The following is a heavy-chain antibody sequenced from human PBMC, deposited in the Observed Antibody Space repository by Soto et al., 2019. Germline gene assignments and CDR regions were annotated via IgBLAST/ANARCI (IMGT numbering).Heavy chain of an antibody. CDR2: ISVGGRDT. D-gene: IGHD6-6*01. J-gene: IGHJ5*02. CDR1: GFSLSDYW. V-gene: IGHV3-74*03. Sequence: GGSLRLSCAASGFSLSDYWMHWVRQVPGKGLLWVSRISVGGRDTTYADSVKGRFTISRDNAKNTLYLQMDSLRAEDTAVYYCARLAQLAARPGNWFDPWGQGPLVTVSS. CDR3: ARLAQLAARPGNWFDP.